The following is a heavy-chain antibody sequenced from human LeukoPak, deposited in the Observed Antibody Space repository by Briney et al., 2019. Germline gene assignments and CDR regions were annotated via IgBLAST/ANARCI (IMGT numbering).Heavy chain of an antibody. CDR3: ARDRRYCSSTSCQRPGYYGMDV. J-gene: IGHJ6*02. D-gene: IGHD2-2*01. CDR1: GFTFSSYA. CDR2: ISYDGSNK. Sequence: GGSLRLSCAASGFTFSSYAMHWVRQAPGKGLEWVAVISYDGSNKYYADSVKGRFTISRDNSKNTLYLQMNSLRAEDTAVYYCARDRRYCSSTSCQRPGYYGMDVWGQGTTVTVSS. V-gene: IGHV3-30-3*01.